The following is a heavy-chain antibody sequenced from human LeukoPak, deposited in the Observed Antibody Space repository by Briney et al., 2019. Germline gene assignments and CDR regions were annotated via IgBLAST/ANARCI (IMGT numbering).Heavy chain of an antibody. J-gene: IGHJ4*02. D-gene: IGHD3-3*01. CDR2: IKQDGSEK. Sequence: GGSLRLSCAASGFTFSSYWMSWVRQAPGKGLEWVANIKQDGSEKYYVDSVKGRFTISRDNAKNSLYLQMNSLRAEDTAAYYCATGPYDFWSGYPYYFDYLGQGTPVTVSS. CDR1: GFTFSSYW. V-gene: IGHV3-7*01. CDR3: ATGPYDFWSGYPYYFDY.